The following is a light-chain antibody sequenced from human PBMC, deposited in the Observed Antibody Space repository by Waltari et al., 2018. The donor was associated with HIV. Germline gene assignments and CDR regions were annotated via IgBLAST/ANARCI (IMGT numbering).Light chain of an antibody. CDR3: QVWHSSNNHYV. CDR1: NIGSKS. Sequence: SYVLTQPPSVSVAPGQAANITCGGNNIGSKSVHWYQQKSAQAPVLVVYDDSDRPSGIPERFSGSNSGNTATLTISRVEAGDEADYYCQVWHSSNNHYVFGSGTKVTVL. V-gene: IGLV3-21*02. J-gene: IGLJ1*01. CDR2: DDS.